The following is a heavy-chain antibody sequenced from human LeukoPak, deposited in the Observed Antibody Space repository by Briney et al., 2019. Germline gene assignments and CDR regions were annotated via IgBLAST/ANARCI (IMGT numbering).Heavy chain of an antibody. D-gene: IGHD4-17*01. J-gene: IGHJ4*02. CDR1: GFTFSSYS. V-gene: IGHV3-48*04. CDR2: ISSSSSTI. Sequence: GGSLRLSCAASGFTFSSYSMNWVRQAPGKGLEWVSYISSSSSTIYYADSVKGRFTISRDNAKNSLYLQMNSLRAEDTAVYYCARGDYGDYVDYWGQGTLVTVSS. CDR3: ARGDYGDYVDY.